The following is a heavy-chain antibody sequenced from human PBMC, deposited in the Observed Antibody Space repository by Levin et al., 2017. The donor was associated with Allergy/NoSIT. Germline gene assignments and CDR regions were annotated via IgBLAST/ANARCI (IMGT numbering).Heavy chain of an antibody. CDR3: AEGLNWGSPNTFDY. CDR2: INWNRDKI. CDR1: GFTFGDYA. J-gene: IGHJ4*02. D-gene: IGHD7-27*01. Sequence: GGSLRLSCAASGFTFGDYAMHWVRQAPGKGLEWVSGINWNRDKIGYADSVRARFTISRDNAKNSLQLQMNSLGPEDTALYYCAEGLNWGSPNTFDYWGQGTLVTVSS. V-gene: IGHV3-9*01.